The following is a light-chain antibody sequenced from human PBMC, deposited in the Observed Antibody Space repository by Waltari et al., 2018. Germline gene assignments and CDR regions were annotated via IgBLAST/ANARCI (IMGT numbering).Light chain of an antibody. J-gene: IGLJ3*02. CDR1: SSAVGSYDS. Sequence: QSALTQPASVSGSPGQSLTISCTGTSSAVGSYDSVSWYQQHPGKVPKLMIYDVTYRPSGISNRFSGSKSGITAFLTISGLQAEDEADYYCSSHTSSRTRVFGGGTELTVL. CDR2: DVT. CDR3: SSHTSSRTRV. V-gene: IGLV2-14*03.